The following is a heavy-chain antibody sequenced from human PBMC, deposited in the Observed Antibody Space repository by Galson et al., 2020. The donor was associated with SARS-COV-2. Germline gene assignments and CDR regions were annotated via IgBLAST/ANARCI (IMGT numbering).Heavy chain of an antibody. CDR3: ARTPYDTTKDAYTNYFEP. CDR1: GGTFNTAA. V-gene: IGHV1-69*13. CDR2: IITFFGRA. J-gene: IGHJ5*02. D-gene: IGHD3-16*01. Sequence: SVKVSCKASGGTFNTAAISWVRQAPGQGLEWMGGIITFFGRANYAQKFQGRLTITADGSTSTAYMDLSSLISDDTAVYYCARTPYDTTKDAYTNYFEPWGQGTLLMVS.